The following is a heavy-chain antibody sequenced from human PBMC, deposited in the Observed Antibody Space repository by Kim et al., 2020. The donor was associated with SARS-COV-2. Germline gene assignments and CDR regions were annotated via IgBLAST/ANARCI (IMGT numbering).Heavy chain of an antibody. Sequence: SVKGRFTISRDNSKNTLYLQMNSLRAEDTAVYYCARDPGQQLVLMGYFQHWGQGTLVTVSS. D-gene: IGHD6-13*01. J-gene: IGHJ1*01. CDR3: ARDPGQQLVLMGYFQH. V-gene: IGHV3-30*07.